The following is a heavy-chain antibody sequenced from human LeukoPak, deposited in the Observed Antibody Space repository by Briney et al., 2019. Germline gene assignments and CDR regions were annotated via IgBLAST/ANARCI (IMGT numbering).Heavy chain of an antibody. D-gene: IGHD1-1*01. V-gene: IGHV4-4*02. CDR1: GGSFSSRTW. J-gene: IGHJ5*01. CDR3: ARRGNDGYDS. Sequence: SGTLSLTCTVSGGSFSSRTWWIWVRQPPGKGLEWIGEIYLSVSTNYNPSLKSRVTISVDTSKNQFSLKLSSVTAADTAVYYCARRGNDGYDSWGQGTLVTVSS. CDR2: IYLSVST.